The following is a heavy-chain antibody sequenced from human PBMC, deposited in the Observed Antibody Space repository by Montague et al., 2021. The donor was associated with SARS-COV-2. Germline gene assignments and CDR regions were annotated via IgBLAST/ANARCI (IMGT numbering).Heavy chain of an antibody. Sequence: SLRLSFAASGFTFSFYEMNWVRQAPGKGLEWVSYISSSGSTIYYPGSVKGRFTISRDNAKNSLYLQMVSLRAEDTAVYFCARGGTYYDFWSGFYNYYYAMDVWGQGTTVTVSS. CDR1: GFTFSFYE. CDR2: ISSSGSTI. D-gene: IGHD3-3*01. CDR3: ARGGTYYDFWSGFYNYYYAMDV. V-gene: IGHV3-48*03. J-gene: IGHJ6*02.